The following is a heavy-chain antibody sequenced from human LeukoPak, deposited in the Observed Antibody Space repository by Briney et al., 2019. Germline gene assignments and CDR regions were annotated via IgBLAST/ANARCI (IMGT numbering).Heavy chain of an antibody. J-gene: IGHJ4*02. CDR2: IYYSGST. D-gene: IGHD1-14*01. CDR3: ARETGLYYFDY. V-gene: IGHV4-30-4*01. CDR1: GGSISSGDYY. Sequence: SETLSLTCTVSGGSISSGDYYWSWIRQPPGKGLEWIGHIYYSGSTYYNPPLKSRVTISVDTSKNQFSLKLSSVTAADTAVYFCARETGLYYFDYWGQGTLVTVSS.